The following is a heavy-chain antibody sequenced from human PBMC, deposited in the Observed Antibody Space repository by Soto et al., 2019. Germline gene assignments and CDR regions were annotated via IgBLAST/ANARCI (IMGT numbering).Heavy chain of an antibody. D-gene: IGHD1-26*01. V-gene: IGHV4-39*02. CDR3: AREEGSGLHHTHLAY. J-gene: IGHJ4*02. CDR1: GGSISSSTYY. Sequence: SETLSLTCTVSGGSISSSTYYWGWIRQSPGKGLEWIGSIYYSGSTYYNPSLKSRVTISVDTSKNQFSLKLSSVTAADTAVYYCAREEGSGLHHTHLAYWGQGTLVTVSS. CDR2: IYYSGST.